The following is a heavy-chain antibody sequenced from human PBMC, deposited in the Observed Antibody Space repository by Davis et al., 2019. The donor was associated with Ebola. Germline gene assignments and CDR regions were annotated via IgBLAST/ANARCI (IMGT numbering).Heavy chain of an antibody. J-gene: IGHJ4*02. CDR1: GGSISRSSYY. CDR2: IYFSGSP. CDR3: ARHRYLGDYDPYFDL. D-gene: IGHD4-17*01. V-gene: IGHV4-39*01. Sequence: MPSETLSLTCTVSGGSISRSSYYWGWVRQPPGKGPEWIGSIYFSGSPYENPALKSRVTVSVDTSKNQFSLNLRSLTATDTAVYYCARHRYLGDYDPYFDLWGQGTLVTVSS.